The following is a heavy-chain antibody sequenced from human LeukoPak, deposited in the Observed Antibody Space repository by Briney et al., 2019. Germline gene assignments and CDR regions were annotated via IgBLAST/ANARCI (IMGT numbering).Heavy chain of an antibody. CDR1: GYSISSSYY. Sequence: PSETLSLTCTVSGYSISSSYYWGWIRQPPGKGLEWIGSIYHSGSTYYNPSLKSRVTISIDTSKNQFSLKLSSVTAADTAVYYCARDPTSGWYRFFDPWGQGTLVTVSS. J-gene: IGHJ5*02. V-gene: IGHV4-38-2*02. CDR3: ARDPTSGWYRFFDP. D-gene: IGHD6-19*01. CDR2: IYHSGST.